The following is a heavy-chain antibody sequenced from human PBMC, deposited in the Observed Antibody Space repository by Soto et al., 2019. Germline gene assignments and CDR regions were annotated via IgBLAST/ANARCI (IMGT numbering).Heavy chain of an antibody. CDR1: GFTFSSFS. CDR2: ISSSSSYI. D-gene: IGHD2-15*01. CDR3: ARDRVVVVVAATPRAFDI. Sequence: GRSLRLSCAASGFTFSSFSMNWVRQAPGKGLEWVSSISSSSSYIYYADSVKGRFTISRDNAKNSLYLQMNSLRAEDTAVYYCARDRVVVVVAATPRAFDIWGQGTMVTVSS. J-gene: IGHJ3*02. V-gene: IGHV3-21*01.